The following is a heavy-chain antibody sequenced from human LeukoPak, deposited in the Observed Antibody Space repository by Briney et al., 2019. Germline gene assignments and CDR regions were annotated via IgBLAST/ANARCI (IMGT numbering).Heavy chain of an antibody. CDR1: GYPFTSYG. CDR3: AREPTGYDFWSGYYTRNYYYYYMDV. Sequence: ASVKVSCKASGYPFTSYGISWVRQAPGQGLEWMGWISAYNGNTNYAQKLQGRVTMTTDTSTSTAYMELRSLRSDDTAVYYCAREPTGYDFWSGYYTRNYYYYYMDVWGKGTTVTVSS. V-gene: IGHV1-18*01. D-gene: IGHD3-3*01. CDR2: ISAYNGNT. J-gene: IGHJ6*03.